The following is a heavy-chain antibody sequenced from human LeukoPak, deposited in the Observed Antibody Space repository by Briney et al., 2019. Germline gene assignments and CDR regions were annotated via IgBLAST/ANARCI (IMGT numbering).Heavy chain of an antibody. D-gene: IGHD2-2*01. CDR1: GLTFSSYA. Sequence: GGSLRLSFAASGLTFSSYAMSCVRPAPGEGLEWVSAISGSGGSTYYADSVKGRFTISRDNSKNTLYLQMNSLRAEDTAVYYCAKDLGYCSSTSCFLDYWGQGTLVTVSS. J-gene: IGHJ4*02. CDR3: AKDLGYCSSTSCFLDY. V-gene: IGHV3-23*01. CDR2: ISGSGGST.